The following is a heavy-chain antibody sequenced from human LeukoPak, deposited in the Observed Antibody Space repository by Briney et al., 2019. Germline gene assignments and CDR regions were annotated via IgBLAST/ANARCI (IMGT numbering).Heavy chain of an antibody. Sequence: GGSLRLSCAASGFTFSRYWMSWVRQAPGKGLEWVANIKQDGSEKYYVDSVKGRFTISRDNAKNSLHLQMNSLRAEDTAVYYCARDRDWGKGTLVTVSS. CDR3: ARDRD. J-gene: IGHJ4*02. CDR2: IKQDGSEK. V-gene: IGHV3-7*01. CDR1: GFTFSRYW.